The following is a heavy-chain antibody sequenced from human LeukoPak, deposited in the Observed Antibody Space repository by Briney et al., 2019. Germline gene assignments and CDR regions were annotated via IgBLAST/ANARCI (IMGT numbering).Heavy chain of an antibody. CDR2: ISGTGAFT. Sequence: GGSLRLSCAASGFTFSNYAMSWVRQAPGKGLESVSVISGTGAFTYYADSVKGRFTISRDNSKNTLYLQMNSLRAEDTTVYYCAKGHSDYGTGFDLWGRGTLVTVSS. J-gene: IGHJ4*01. D-gene: IGHD4-17*01. CDR3: AKGHSDYGTGFDL. V-gene: IGHV3-23*01. CDR1: GFTFSNYA.